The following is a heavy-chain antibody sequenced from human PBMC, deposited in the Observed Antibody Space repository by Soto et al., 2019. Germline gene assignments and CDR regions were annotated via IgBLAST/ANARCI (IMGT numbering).Heavy chain of an antibody. CDR1: GFTFSSYG. V-gene: IGHV3-33*01. CDR2: IWYDGSNK. CDR3: ASAPGDYIWGSSLDY. J-gene: IGHJ4*02. Sequence: GGSLRLSCAASGFTFSSYGMHWVRQAPGKGLEWVAVIWYDGSNKYYADSVKGRFTISRDNSKNTLYLQMNSLRAEDTAVYYCASAPGDYIWGSSLDYWGQGTLVTVSS. D-gene: IGHD3-16*01.